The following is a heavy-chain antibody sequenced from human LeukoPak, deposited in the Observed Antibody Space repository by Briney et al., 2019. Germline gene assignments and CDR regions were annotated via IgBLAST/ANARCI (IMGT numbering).Heavy chain of an antibody. CDR3: XXXXXSQPDYFDY. V-gene: IGHV3-11*01. CDR2: ISSSGSTI. J-gene: IGHJ4*02. CDR1: GFTFSDYY. Sequence: GGSLRLSCAASGFTFSDYYMSWIRQAPGKGLEWVSYISSSGSTIYYADSVKGRFTISRDNAKNSLYLQMNSLRAEDTAVYYXXXXXXSQPDYFDYWGQGTLVTVSS.